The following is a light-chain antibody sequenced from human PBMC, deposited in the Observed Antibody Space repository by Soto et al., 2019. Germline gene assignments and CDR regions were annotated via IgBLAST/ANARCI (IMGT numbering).Light chain of an antibody. CDR3: QQRSNWYRFT. Sequence: EIVLTQSPATLSLSPGERATLSCRASQSVSSYLAWYQQKPGQAPRLLIYDASNRATGIPARFSGSGSGTDFTLTISSLEPEDFAVYYCQQRSNWYRFTFSPGTKVDIK. CDR2: DAS. V-gene: IGKV3-11*01. CDR1: QSVSSY. J-gene: IGKJ3*01.